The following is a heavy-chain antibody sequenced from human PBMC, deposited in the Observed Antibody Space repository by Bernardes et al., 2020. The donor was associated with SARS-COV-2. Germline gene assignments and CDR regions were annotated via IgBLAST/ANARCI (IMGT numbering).Heavy chain of an antibody. Sequence: GGSLRLSCAASGFTFSDYYMSWIRQAPGKGLEWVSYISSSGSTIYYADSVKGRFTISRDNAKNSLYLQMNSLRAEDTAVYYCAREHQTYYDILFPPTPWGQGTLVTVSS. D-gene: IGHD3-9*01. CDR3: AREHQTYYDILFPPTP. CDR1: GFTFSDYY. J-gene: IGHJ5*02. CDR2: ISSSGSTI. V-gene: IGHV3-11*01.